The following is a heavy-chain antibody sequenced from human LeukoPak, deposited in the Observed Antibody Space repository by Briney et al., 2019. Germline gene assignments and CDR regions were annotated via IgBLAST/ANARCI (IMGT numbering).Heavy chain of an antibody. Sequence: GGSLRLSCAASGFTFSNAWMSWVRQAPGKGLEWVSSISSSSSYIYYADSVKGRFTISRDNAKNSLYLQMNSLRAEDTAVYYCARGGSPVDYWGQGTLVTVSS. CDR3: ARGGSPVDY. D-gene: IGHD2-15*01. CDR1: GFTFSNAW. CDR2: ISSSSSYI. V-gene: IGHV3-21*01. J-gene: IGHJ4*02.